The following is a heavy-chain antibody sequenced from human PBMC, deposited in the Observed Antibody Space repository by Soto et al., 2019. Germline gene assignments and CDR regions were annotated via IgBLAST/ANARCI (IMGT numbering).Heavy chain of an antibody. CDR2: IYHSGST. CDR3: AGSTAAAVPFFDF. D-gene: IGHD6-13*01. CDR1: GGSISSSNW. V-gene: IGHV4-4*02. Sequence: QVQLQESGPGLVKPSGTLSLTCAVSGGSISSSNWWSWVRQPPGKGLEWIGEIYHSGSTNYNPSLTRSGTISVDKAKNQFSPKLSLVTAADAAVDFCAGSTAAAVPFFDFWGQGTLVTVSS. J-gene: IGHJ4*02.